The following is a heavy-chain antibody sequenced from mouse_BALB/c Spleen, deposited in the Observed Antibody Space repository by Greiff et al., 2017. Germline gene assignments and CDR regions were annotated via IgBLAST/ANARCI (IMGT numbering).Heavy chain of an antibody. Sequence: EVKLQESGGGLVQPGGSLKLSCAASGFTFSSYTMSWVRQTPEKRLEWVAYISNGGGSTYYPDTVKGRFTISRDNAKNTLYLQMSSLKSEDTAMYYCARRYGNYAMDYWGQGTSVTVSS. D-gene: IGHD2-10*02. CDR3: ARRYGNYAMDY. CDR2: ISNGGGST. V-gene: IGHV5-12-2*01. CDR1: GFTFSSYT. J-gene: IGHJ4*01.